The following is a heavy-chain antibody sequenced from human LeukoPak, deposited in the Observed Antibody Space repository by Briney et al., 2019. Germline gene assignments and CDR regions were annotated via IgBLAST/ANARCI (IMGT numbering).Heavy chain of an antibody. CDR1: GYTLTELS. CDR2: FDPEDGET. D-gene: IGHD3-22*01. CDR3: ARVNSGYDSSGYYAD. V-gene: IGHV1-24*01. J-gene: IGHJ4*02. Sequence: VASVKVSCKVSGYTLTELSMHWVRQAPGKGLEWMGGFDPEDGETIYAQKFQGRVTMTRDTSISTAYMELSRLRSDDTAVYYCARVNSGYDSSGYYADWGQGTLVTVSS.